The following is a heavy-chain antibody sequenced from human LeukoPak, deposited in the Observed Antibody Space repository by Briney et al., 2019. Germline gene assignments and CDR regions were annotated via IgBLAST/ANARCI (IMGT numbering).Heavy chain of an antibody. CDR2: IIPILGIP. D-gene: IGHD2-8*01. CDR1: GYTFTGYY. Sequence: AVKETCKASGYTFTGYYMHWVRQAPGQGLEWMGRIIPILGIPNYAHKFQGSVTLTADESTNTVYMELSSLRSEDTAVYYCARESNPIYCTNGVCPIDSWGQGTLVIVSS. J-gene: IGHJ4*02. CDR3: ARESNPIYCTNGVCPIDS. V-gene: IGHV1-69*04.